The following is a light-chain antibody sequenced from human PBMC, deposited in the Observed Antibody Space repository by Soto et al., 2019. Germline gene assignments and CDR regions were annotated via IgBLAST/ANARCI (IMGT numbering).Light chain of an antibody. J-gene: IGKJ1*01. Sequence: EIVLTQSPGTLSLSPGERATLSCRASHSVSSRYLAWYQQKPGQAPRLLIYGASTRATGIPDRFSGSGSGTDFTLTISRLEPEDSAVYYCQQYVSSPPWTFGQGTKVHIK. V-gene: IGKV3-20*01. CDR2: GAS. CDR1: HSVSSRY. CDR3: QQYVSSPPWT.